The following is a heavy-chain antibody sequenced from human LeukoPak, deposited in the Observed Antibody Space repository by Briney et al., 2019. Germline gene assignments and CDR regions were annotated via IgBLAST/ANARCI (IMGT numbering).Heavy chain of an antibody. CDR2: ISGRGNIV. CDR3: ARPTYSGSWTGDY. D-gene: IGHD6-13*01. CDR1: GFTFSDYY. J-gene: IGHJ4*02. V-gene: IGHV3-11*04. Sequence: GGSLRLSCAASGFTFSDYYMSWIRQAPGKGLEWVSYISGRGNIVYYADSVKGRFTISRDNAKNSLYLQMNSLRAEDTGVYYCARPTYSGSWTGDYWGQGTLVTVSS.